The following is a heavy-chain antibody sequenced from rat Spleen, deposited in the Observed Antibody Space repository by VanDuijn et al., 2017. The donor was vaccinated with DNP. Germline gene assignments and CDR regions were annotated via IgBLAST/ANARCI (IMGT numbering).Heavy chain of an antibody. D-gene: IGHD1-10*01. CDR2: IISDGSRT. V-gene: IGHV5-7*01. J-gene: IGHJ2*01. Sequence: EVQLVESGGDLVQPGRSLKLSCAASGFTFSDYTMAWVRQAPKKGLEWVATIISDGSRTYYRDSVKGRFTISRDNAKSTLYLQMDSLRSEDTATYYCASLNNYNWFAYWGQGVMVTVSS. CDR1: GFTFSDYT. CDR3: ASLNNYNWFAY.